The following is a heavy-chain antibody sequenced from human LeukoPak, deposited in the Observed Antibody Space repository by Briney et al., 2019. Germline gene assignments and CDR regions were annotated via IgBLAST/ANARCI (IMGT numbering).Heavy chain of an antibody. CDR3: ARGTEDTAMVFDY. V-gene: IGHV4-34*01. D-gene: IGHD5-18*01. CDR2: INHSGST. J-gene: IGHJ4*02. Sequence: SETLSLTCAVYGGSFSGYYWSWIRQPPGKGLEWIGEINHSGSTNYNPSLKSRVTISVDTSKNQFSLKLRSVTAADTAVYYCARGTEDTAMVFDYWGQGTLVTVSS. CDR1: GGSFSGYY.